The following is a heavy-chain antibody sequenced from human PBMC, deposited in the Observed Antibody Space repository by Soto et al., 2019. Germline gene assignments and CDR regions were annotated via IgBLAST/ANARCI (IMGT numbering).Heavy chain of an antibody. J-gene: IGHJ6*02. CDR1: GFTFSDYY. CDR3: ARERISGRDYYYGMDV. Sequence: QVQLVESGGGLVKPGGSLRLSCAASGFTFSDYYMSWIRQAPGQGLEWVSYISSSGSTIYYADSVKGRFTISRDNAKNSLYLQMNSLRAEDTAVYYCARERISGRDYYYGMDVWGQGTTVTVSS. V-gene: IGHV3-11*01. CDR2: ISSSGSTI. D-gene: IGHD2-15*01.